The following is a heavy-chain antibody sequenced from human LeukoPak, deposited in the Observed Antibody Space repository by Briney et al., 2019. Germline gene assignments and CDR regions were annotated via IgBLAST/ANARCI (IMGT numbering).Heavy chain of an antibody. CDR2: IYYSGST. Sequence: PSETLSLTCTVSGGSISSGGYYWSWIRQHPGKGLEWIGYIYYSGSTYYNPSLKNRVTISVDTSKNQFSLKLSSVTAADTAVYYCARNWPGGYYFDYWGQGTLVTVSS. J-gene: IGHJ4*02. D-gene: IGHD1-1*01. CDR1: GGSISSGGYY. CDR3: ARNWPGGYYFDY. V-gene: IGHV4-31*03.